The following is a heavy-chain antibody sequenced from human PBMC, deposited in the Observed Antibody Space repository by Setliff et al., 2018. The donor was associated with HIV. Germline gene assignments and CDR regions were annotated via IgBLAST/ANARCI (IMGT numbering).Heavy chain of an antibody. V-gene: IGHV4-59*08. CDR3: ARHGHFYDSSSSDAFDI. CDR1: GGSISTYY. Sequence: SETLSLTCNVSGGSISTYYWSWIRQPPGEGLEWLGYVSYSGSTNFNPSLESRLAMSVDMSKNHFSLKLRSATAVDTAVYYCARHGHFYDSSSSDAFDIWGHGTMVTVSS. D-gene: IGHD3-22*01. CDR2: VSYSGST. J-gene: IGHJ3*02.